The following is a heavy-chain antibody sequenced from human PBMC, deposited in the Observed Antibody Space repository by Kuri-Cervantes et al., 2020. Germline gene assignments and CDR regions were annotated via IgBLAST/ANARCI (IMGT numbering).Heavy chain of an antibody. V-gene: IGHV3-11*01. Sequence: GGSLRLSCAASGFTFSDYYMSWIRQAPGKGLEWVSYISSSGSTIYYADSVKGRFTISRDNAKNSLYLQMNSLRAEDTAVYYCARDGEYSSSSHYYYYGMDVWGQGTTVTVSS. J-gene: IGHJ6*02. CDR3: ARDGEYSSSSHYYYYGMDV. D-gene: IGHD6-6*01. CDR2: ISSSGSTI. CDR1: GFTFSDYY.